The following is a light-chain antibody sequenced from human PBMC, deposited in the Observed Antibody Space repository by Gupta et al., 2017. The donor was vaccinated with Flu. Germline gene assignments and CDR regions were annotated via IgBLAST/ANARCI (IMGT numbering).Light chain of an antibody. CDR3: SSFTTRDSYYV. CDR1: SSDVGNHNY. Sequence: HSALTQPASMSGSPGQSITISCTGTSSDVGNHNYVSWYQQHPGKAPKLLIYEVNNRPSGVSDRFSASKSGNTASLTISGLRDEDEADYFCSSFTTRDSYYVFGTGTTVSVL. CDR2: EVN. V-gene: IGLV2-14*01. J-gene: IGLJ1*01.